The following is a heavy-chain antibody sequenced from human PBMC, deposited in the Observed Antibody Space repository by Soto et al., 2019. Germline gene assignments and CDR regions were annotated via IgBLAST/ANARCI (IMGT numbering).Heavy chain of an antibody. V-gene: IGHV1-69*02. J-gene: IGHJ4*02. CDR1: GGTFSSYT. CDR2: IIPILGIA. CDR3: AGGALDIVATKDY. Sequence: QVQLVQSGAEVKKPGSSVKVSCKASGGTFSSYTISWVRQAPGQGLEWMGRIIPILGIANYAQKFQGRVTITADKSTSTAYMELSSLRSEDTAVYYCAGGALDIVATKDYWGQGTLVTVSS. D-gene: IGHD5-12*01.